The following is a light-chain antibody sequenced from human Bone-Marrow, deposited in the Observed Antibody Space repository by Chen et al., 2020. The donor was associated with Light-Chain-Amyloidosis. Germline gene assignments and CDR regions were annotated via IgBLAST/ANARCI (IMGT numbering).Light chain of an antibody. Sequence: QFALTQPASMSGSSGHSSTISSTGTSSDLGVNNHVSWYQQHPDKAPKLMIYEVTNRPSWVPDRFSGSKSDNRASLTISGLQTEEEADYFCSSYTITNTLVFGSGTRVTVL. CDR1: SSDLGVNNH. V-gene: IGLV2-14*01. CDR2: EVT. CDR3: SSYTITNTLV. J-gene: IGLJ1*01.